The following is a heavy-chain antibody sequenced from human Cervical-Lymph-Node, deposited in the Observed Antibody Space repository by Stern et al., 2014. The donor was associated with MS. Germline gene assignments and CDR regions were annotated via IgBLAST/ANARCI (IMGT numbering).Heavy chain of an antibody. Sequence: QVQLVQSGAEVKKPGASVKVSCKVSGSTLTDFFMHWVRQPPGKGLEWMGGFDPEDGEPIYAQNFQGRVTMTDDTSTDTAYMELISLRSDDTAVYYCATDYNYWGQGTLVTVSS. CDR3: ATDYNY. J-gene: IGHJ4*02. CDR2: FDPEDGEP. CDR1: GSTLTDFF. D-gene: IGHD3-10*01. V-gene: IGHV1-24*01.